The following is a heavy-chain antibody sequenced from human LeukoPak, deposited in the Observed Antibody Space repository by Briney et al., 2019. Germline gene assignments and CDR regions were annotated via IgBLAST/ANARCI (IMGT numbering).Heavy chain of an antibody. CDR2: ISSSSTYI. V-gene: IGHV3-21*01. CDR1: GFSFSTYY. J-gene: IGHJ4*02. Sequence: GGSLRLSCSASGFSFSTYYVNWVRQAPGKGLEWVSCISSSSTYIYYADSVRGRFAISRDNAKNSLYLQMNSLRAEDTAVYYCARENHGSFDYWGQGSLVTVSS. D-gene: IGHD1-14*01. CDR3: ARENHGSFDY.